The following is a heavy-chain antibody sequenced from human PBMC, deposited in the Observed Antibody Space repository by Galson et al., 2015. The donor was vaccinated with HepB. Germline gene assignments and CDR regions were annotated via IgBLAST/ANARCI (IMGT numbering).Heavy chain of an antibody. CDR1: GFTFSSYS. Sequence: SLRLSCAASGFTFSSYSMNWVRQAPGKGLEWVSSISSSSSYIYYADSVKGRFTISRDDAKNSLYLQMNSLRAEDTAVYYCARELDERTYSGYDDDGGFDYWGQGTLVTVSS. V-gene: IGHV3-21*01. D-gene: IGHD5-12*01. J-gene: IGHJ4*02. CDR2: ISSSSSYI. CDR3: ARELDERTYSGYDDDGGFDY.